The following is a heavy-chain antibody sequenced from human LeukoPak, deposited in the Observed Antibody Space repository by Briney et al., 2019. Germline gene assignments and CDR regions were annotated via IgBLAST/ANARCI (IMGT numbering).Heavy chain of an antibody. D-gene: IGHD3-22*01. Sequence: AASVKVSCKASGYTFTSYAMHWVRQAPGQRLEWMGWINAGNGNTKYSQKFQGRVTITRDTSASTAYMELSSLRSEDTAVYYCARDVSPYDSSGYYYDNWFDPWGQGTLVTVSS. CDR1: GYTFTSYA. J-gene: IGHJ5*02. CDR2: INAGNGNT. CDR3: ARDVSPYDSSGYYYDNWFDP. V-gene: IGHV1-3*01.